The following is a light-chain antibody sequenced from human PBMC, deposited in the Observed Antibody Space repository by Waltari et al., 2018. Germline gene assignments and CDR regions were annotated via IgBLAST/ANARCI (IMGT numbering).Light chain of an antibody. V-gene: IGKV1-5*01. Sequence: DIQMTQSPSTPSASVGDRVTITCRASQSISSWLAWYQQKPGKAPKLLIYDASNLESGVPSSFSGSGSGTEFTLTISSLQPDDFATYYCQQYSSYPWTFGQGTKVDIK. CDR1: QSISSW. CDR2: DAS. CDR3: QQYSSYPWT. J-gene: IGKJ1*01.